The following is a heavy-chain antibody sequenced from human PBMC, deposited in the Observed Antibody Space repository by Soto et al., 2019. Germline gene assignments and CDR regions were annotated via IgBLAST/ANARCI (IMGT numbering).Heavy chain of an antibody. CDR1: GYTFTSYY. CDR2: INPSGGST. V-gene: IGHV1-46*01. J-gene: IGHJ4*02. D-gene: IGHD3-10*01. CDR3: ARVGYYYGSGSYYPTFDY. Sequence: VASVKVSCKASGYTFTSYYMHWVRQAPGQGLEWMGIINPSGGSTSYAQKFQGRVTMTRDTSTSTVYMELSSLRSEDTAVYYCARVGYYYGSGSYYPTFDYWGQGTLVTVSS.